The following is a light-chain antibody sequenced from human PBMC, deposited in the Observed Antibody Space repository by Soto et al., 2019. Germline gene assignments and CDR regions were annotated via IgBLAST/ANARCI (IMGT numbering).Light chain of an antibody. CDR3: HQYYDYPPLI. CDR1: RNINRK. CDR2: GAS. Sequence: EIVMTQSPATLSVSPGERATLSCRASRNINRKLAWYQQKPGQAPRLLISGASTRATGIPARFSGSGSGTEFTLTIRSLQSEDFAVYYCHQYYDYPPLIFGGGTKVEIK. V-gene: IGKV3-15*01. J-gene: IGKJ4*01.